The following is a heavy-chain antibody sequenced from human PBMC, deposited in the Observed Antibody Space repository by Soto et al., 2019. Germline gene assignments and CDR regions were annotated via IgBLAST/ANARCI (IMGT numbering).Heavy chain of an antibody. V-gene: IGHV2-5*02. Sequence: QITLKESGPTLVKPPQTRTLTCTFSGFSLSTSGVGVGWIRQPPGKALEWLALIYWDDDKRYRPSLKSRLTITKDTSKNQVVLTMTNMDPVDTATYYCAHRSLWFGANWFDPWGQGTLVTVSS. CDR2: IYWDDDK. J-gene: IGHJ5*02. CDR1: GFSLSTSGVG. CDR3: AHRSLWFGANWFDP. D-gene: IGHD3-10*01.